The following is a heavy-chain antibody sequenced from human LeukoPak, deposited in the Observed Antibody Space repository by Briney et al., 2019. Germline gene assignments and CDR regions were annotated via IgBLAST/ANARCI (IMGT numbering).Heavy chain of an antibody. Sequence: GGSLRLSCAASGFPFSSYSMNWVRQAPGEGLEWVSYISSSRTTSYTDSVKGRFTISRDNAKNSLYLQMNSLRAEDTAVYYCARDLEGSGSFYRPSYDYWGQGTLVTVSS. CDR3: ARDLEGSGSFYRPSYDY. D-gene: IGHD3-10*01. J-gene: IGHJ4*02. CDR1: GFPFSSYS. CDR2: ISSSRTT. V-gene: IGHV3-48*01.